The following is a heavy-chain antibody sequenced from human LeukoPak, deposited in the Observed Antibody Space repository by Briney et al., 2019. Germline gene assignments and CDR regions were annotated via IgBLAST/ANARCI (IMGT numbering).Heavy chain of an antibody. D-gene: IGHD4-17*01. V-gene: IGHV3-30*03. CDR2: ISYDGSDK. Sequence: GGSLRLSCASSGFTFSNYGMGWVRQAPGKGLEWVAVISYDGSDKFYADSVKGRFTISRDNAKNSLYLQMNSLRAEDTAVYYCARESGSVTSEVDFDYWGQGTLVTVSS. J-gene: IGHJ4*02. CDR3: ARESGSVTSEVDFDY. CDR1: GFTFSNYG.